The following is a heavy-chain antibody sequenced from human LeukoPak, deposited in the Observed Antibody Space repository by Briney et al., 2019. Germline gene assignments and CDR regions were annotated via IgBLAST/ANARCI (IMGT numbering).Heavy chain of an antibody. V-gene: IGHV4-34*01. D-gene: IGHD5-18*01. CDR2: INHSGST. J-gene: IGHJ4*02. CDR3: ARGRRGYSFRTIYYFDY. CDR1: GGSFGGYY. Sequence: PSETLSLTCAVYGGSFGGYYWSWIRQPPGKGLEWIGEINHSGSTNYNPSLKSRVTISVDTSKNQFSLKLSSVTAADTAVYYCARGRRGYSFRTIYYFDYWGQGTLVTVSS.